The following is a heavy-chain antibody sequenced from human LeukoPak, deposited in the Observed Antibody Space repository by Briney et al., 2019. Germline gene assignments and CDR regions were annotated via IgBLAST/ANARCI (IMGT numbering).Heavy chain of an antibody. D-gene: IGHD6-13*01. V-gene: IGHV4-38-2*02. J-gene: IGHJ4*02. Sequence: SETLSLTCTVSGYSISSGSYWGWIRQPPGKGLEWIGSIYHSGSTYYNPSLKSRVTISVDTSKNQFSLKLSSVTAADTAVYYRARDNIAAAGTVTNFDYWDQGTLVTVSS. CDR2: IYHSGST. CDR1: GYSISSGSY. CDR3: ARDNIAAAGTVTNFDY.